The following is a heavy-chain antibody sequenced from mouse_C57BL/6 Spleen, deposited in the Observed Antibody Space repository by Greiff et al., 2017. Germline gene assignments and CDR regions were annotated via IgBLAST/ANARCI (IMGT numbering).Heavy chain of an antibody. CDR1: GFTFSSYA. CDR3: TRETGTIAMDY. Sequence: EVKLMESGEGLVKPGGSLKLSCAASGFTFSSYAMSWVRQTPEKRLEWVAYISSGGDSIYYADTVKGRFPISRDNARNTLYLQMSSLKSEDTAMYYCTRETGTIAMDYWGQGTSVTVSS. V-gene: IGHV5-9-1*02. J-gene: IGHJ4*01. CDR2: ISSGGDSI. D-gene: IGHD4-1*01.